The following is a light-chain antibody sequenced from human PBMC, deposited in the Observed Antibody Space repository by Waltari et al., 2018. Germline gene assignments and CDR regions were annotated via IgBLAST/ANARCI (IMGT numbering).Light chain of an antibody. CDR3: QQSYTTPFT. J-gene: IGKJ3*01. Sequence: DIQMTQSPPSLSASVGDRVTITCRATQNISTSLNWYQQKPGKAPNLRIYGASSLERGVPSRFSGSGSRTDFTLTISSLQPEDFATYYCQQSYTTPFTFGPGTKVDLK. V-gene: IGKV1-39*01. CDR1: QNISTS. CDR2: GAS.